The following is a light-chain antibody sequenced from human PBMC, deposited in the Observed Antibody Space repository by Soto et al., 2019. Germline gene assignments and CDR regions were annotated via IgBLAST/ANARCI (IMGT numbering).Light chain of an antibody. J-gene: IGLJ2*01. CDR2: GNT. Sequence: QSVLTQPPSVSGAPGQRVTMSCTGSSSNIGAGYDVHWYQQLPGTAPKLLISGNTDRPSGVPDRFSGSKSGTSASLAITGLQAEDEANYYCQSYDGSLNGVVFGGGTKLTVL. CDR1: SSNIGAGYD. CDR3: QSYDGSLNGVV. V-gene: IGLV1-40*01.